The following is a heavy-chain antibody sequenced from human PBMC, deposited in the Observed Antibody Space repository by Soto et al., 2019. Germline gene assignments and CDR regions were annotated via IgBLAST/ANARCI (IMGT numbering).Heavy chain of an antibody. CDR3: ARSSGLGLDF. V-gene: IGHV3-33*01. Sequence: QVQLVESGGGVVQPGRSLRLSCAASGFTFNTHGMHWVRQAPGKGLEWVAVIWYDESKKYYEDSVTGRFTISRDNSRSALYLQMDSLRAEDTGVYYCARSSGLGLDFWGQGTLVTVSS. CDR1: GFTFNTHG. CDR2: IWYDESKK. D-gene: IGHD6-19*01. J-gene: IGHJ4*02.